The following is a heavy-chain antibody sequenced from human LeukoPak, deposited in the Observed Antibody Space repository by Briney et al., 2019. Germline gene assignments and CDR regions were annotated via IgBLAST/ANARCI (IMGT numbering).Heavy chain of an antibody. J-gene: IGHJ3*02. V-gene: IGHV1-2*02. CDR3: ARSTARCCSYTGCSGEHGAFDI. Sequence: ASVKVSCKTSGYTFTSYGISWVRQAPGQGPEWMGWIDPSSGRPNPIQKFQGRVTMTSDTSITTAYMEVTSLRSDDTAVYYCARSTARCCSYTGCSGEHGAFDIWGQGTLVTVSS. CDR1: GYTFTSYG. D-gene: IGHD2-2*01. CDR2: IDPSSGRP.